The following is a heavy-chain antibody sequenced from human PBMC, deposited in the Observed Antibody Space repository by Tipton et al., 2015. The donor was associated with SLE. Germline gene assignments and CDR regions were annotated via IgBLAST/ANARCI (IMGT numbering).Heavy chain of an antibody. J-gene: IGHJ4*02. Sequence: SLRLSCVVSGFQFGSYWMHWVRQAPGKGLEWVGLIKSKHYGGTTKYAASVRGRFTISRDDSRNIAYLQMNSLRVEDTAVYYCSRDGTFRGPGTLVTVSS. D-gene: IGHD1-26*01. CDR1: GFQFGSYW. V-gene: IGHV3-49*04. CDR3: SRDGTF. CDR2: IKSKHYGGTT.